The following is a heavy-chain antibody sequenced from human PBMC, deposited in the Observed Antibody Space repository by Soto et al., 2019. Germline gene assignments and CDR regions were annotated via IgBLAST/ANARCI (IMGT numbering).Heavy chain of an antibody. CDR3: ARGIPGITGDSGGHYGMDV. J-gene: IGHJ6*02. Sequence: QVQLVQSGAEVQKPGSSVKVSCKASGGTFSNYGISWVRQAPGQGLEWRGGIIPSLGISNYAQKFQGRVTITADTSTNTAYMELNSLRSEDTAVFYCARGIPGITGDSGGHYGMDVWGQGTAVTVSS. CDR2: IIPSLGIS. CDR1: GGTFSNYG. D-gene: IGHD1-20*01. V-gene: IGHV1-69*09.